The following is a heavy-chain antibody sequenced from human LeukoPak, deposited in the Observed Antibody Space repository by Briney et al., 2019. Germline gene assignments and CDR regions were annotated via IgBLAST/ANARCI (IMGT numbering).Heavy chain of an antibody. CDR3: ARRGIGSSAYDY. Sequence: SETLSLTCNVSGGSLTGTSNFWARVRPPPGGGLEWVGSIHYTANTTPNPSLKGRVTISAATSRNHFSLRLKSVTAADTAVYYCARRGIGSSAYDYWGQGTLVTVSS. D-gene: IGHD6-6*01. V-gene: IGHV4-39*02. J-gene: IGHJ4*02. CDR1: GGSLTGTSNF. CDR2: IHYTANT.